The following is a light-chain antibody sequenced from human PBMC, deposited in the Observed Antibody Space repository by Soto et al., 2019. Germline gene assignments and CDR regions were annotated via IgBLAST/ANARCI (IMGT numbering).Light chain of an antibody. Sequence: QSALTQPPSVSGSPGQSVTISCTGSRSDFATRNSVSWYQQAPGTAPKLIIFEVNNRPSGVPDRFSESKSGNTASLTISGLQPEDEADYYCSSYISAITSHVFGTGTKATVL. CDR2: EVN. V-gene: IGLV2-18*02. J-gene: IGLJ1*01. CDR3: SSYISAITSHV. CDR1: RSDFATRNS.